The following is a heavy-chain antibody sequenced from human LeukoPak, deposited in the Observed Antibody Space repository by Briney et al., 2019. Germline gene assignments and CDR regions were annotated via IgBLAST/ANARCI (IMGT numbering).Heavy chain of an antibody. V-gene: IGHV4-59*01. CDR2: IYYSGST. CDR1: GGSISSYY. Sequence: PSETLSLTCTVSGGSISSYYWSWIRQPPGKGLEWIGYIYYSGSTNYNPSLKSRVTISVDTSKNQFSLKLSSVTAADTAVYYCARIEHRVSQSYYFDYWGQGTLVTVSS. D-gene: IGHD6-13*01. CDR3: ARIEHRVSQSYYFDY. J-gene: IGHJ4*02.